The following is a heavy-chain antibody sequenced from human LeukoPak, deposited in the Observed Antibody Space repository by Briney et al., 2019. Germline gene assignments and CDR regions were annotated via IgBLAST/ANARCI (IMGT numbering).Heavy chain of an antibody. CDR3: ARSSRELGGYAPWELMPPFDY. CDR1: GYTFTGYY. Sequence: ASVKVSCKASGYTFTGYYMHWVRQAPGQGLEWMGWINPNSGGTNYAQKFQGRVTMTRDTSISTAYMELSRLRSDDTAVYYCARSSRELGGYAPWELMPPFDYWGQGTLVTVSS. CDR2: INPNSGGT. V-gene: IGHV1-2*02. J-gene: IGHJ4*02. D-gene: IGHD1-7*01.